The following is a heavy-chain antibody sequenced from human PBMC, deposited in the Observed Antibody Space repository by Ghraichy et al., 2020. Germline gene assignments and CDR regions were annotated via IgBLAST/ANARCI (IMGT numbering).Heavy chain of an antibody. Sequence: SETLSLTCTVSGGSISSYYWSWIRQPPGKGLEWIGYIYYSGSTNYNPSLKSRVTISVDTSKNQFSLKLSSVTAADTAVYYCARSRRIAAPPNWFDPWGQGTLVTVSS. CDR2: IYYSGST. J-gene: IGHJ5*02. CDR1: GGSISSYY. V-gene: IGHV4-59*08. CDR3: ARSRRIAAPPNWFDP. D-gene: IGHD6-6*01.